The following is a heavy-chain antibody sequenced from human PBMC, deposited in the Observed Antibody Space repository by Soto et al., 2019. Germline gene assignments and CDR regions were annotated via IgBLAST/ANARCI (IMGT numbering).Heavy chain of an antibody. J-gene: IGHJ6*02. CDR1: DFTFSTYS. Sequence: GGSLRLSCVASDFTFSTYSMNWVRQAPGKGLEWVAYISATSNHIYYADSLKGRFTISRDNAKSSLYLHMNSLRAEDTAVYFCARDSITIFGGGMDVWGQGTTVTVS. CDR2: ISATSNHI. CDR3: ARDSITIFGGGMDV. V-gene: IGHV3-21*01. D-gene: IGHD3-3*01.